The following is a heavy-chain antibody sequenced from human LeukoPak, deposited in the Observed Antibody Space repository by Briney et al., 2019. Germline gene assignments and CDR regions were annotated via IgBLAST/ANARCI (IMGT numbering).Heavy chain of an antibody. Sequence: GGSLRLSCAASGFTLSTYAMSWVRQTPGKGLEWVAATSSSDAGTYHADSVRGRFTISRDNSKSTLSLQMNSLRAEDTAIYYCATYRQVLLPFESWGQGTLVTVSS. J-gene: IGHJ4*02. CDR2: TSSSDAGT. CDR3: ATYRQVLLPFES. V-gene: IGHV3-23*01. CDR1: GFTLSTYA. D-gene: IGHD2-8*02.